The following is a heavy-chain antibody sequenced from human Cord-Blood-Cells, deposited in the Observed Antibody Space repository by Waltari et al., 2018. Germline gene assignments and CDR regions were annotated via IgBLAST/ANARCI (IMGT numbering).Heavy chain of an antibody. CDR1: GGSFSGYY. Sequence: QVQLQQWGAGLLKPSETLCLTCAVYGGSFSGYYWSWIRQPPGKGLEWIGEINHSGSTNYNPSLKSRVTISVDTSKNQFSLKLSSVTAADTAVYYCARGRRIAVAGNFDYWGQGTLVTVSS. V-gene: IGHV4-34*01. CDR3: ARGRRIAVAGNFDY. J-gene: IGHJ4*02. D-gene: IGHD6-19*01. CDR2: INHSGST.